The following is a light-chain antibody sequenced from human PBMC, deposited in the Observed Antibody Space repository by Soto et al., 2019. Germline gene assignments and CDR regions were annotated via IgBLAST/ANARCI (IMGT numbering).Light chain of an antibody. V-gene: IGLV4-69*01. CDR1: RGHNTYA. J-gene: IGLJ2*01. CDR2: VNSDGSH. CDR3: QTWGTDVV. Sequence: QPVLTQSPSASASLGASVKLTCTLIRGHNTYAVAWHQQQPEKSPRYLMKVNSDGSHIKGDGTPDRFSGSSSGAERYLTISSLQSEDEADYYCQTWGTDVVFGGGTKLTVL.